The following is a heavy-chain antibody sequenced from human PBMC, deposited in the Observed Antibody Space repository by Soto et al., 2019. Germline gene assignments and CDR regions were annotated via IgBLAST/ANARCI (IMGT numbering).Heavy chain of an antibody. CDR2: ISHDGSNA. V-gene: IGHV3-30*18. Sequence: SLRLSCAASGFTFRYYGMHWVRQAPGKGLECVAVISHDGSNAFYADSVKGRFTISRGNSKNMLYLQMNSLKPEDTAVYYCAKDRGGDCSDNACYFGGDYWGRGNLVTVSS. CDR1: GFTFRYYG. CDR3: AKDRGGDCSDNACYFGGDY. D-gene: IGHD2-15*01. J-gene: IGHJ4*02.